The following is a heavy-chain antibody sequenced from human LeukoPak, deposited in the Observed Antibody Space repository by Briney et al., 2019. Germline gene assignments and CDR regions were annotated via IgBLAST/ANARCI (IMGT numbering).Heavy chain of an antibody. V-gene: IGHV7-4-1*02. D-gene: IGHD6-13*01. J-gene: IGHJ6*02. CDR3: ARGRIAAAGTRAVYYYYGMDV. CDR1: GYTFTNYT. CDR2: IDTNTGNP. Sequence: GASVKVSCKASGYTFTNYTLNWVRQAPGQGLEWMGWIDTNTGNPTYAQGFIGRFVFSLDTSVTTAYLQISSLKAEDTAVYYCARGRIAAAGTRAVYYYYGMDVWGQGTTVTVSS.